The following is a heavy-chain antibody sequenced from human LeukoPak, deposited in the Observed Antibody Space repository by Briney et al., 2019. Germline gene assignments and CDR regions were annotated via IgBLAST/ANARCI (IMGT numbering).Heavy chain of an antibody. CDR1: GGSISSGGYY. CDR2: IYYSGST. J-gene: IGHJ6*02. CDR3: ARDHQKDDYYYYGMDV. V-gene: IGHV4-31*03. Sequence: SETLSLTCTVSGGSISSGGYYWSWIRQHPGKGLEWIGYIYYSGSTYYNPSLKSRVTISVDTSKNQFSLKLSSVTAADTAVYYCARDHQKDDYYYYGMDVWGQGTTVTVSS.